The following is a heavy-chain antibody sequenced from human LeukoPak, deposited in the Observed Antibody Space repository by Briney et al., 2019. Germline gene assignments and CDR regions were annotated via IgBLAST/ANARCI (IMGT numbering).Heavy chain of an antibody. J-gene: IGHJ4*02. CDR3: ARDEVAVPGGDC. Sequence: GGSLRLSCTASGFTFSSYSMNWVRQAPGKGLEWVSSISSGSTYIYYADSVKGRFTVSRDNAQNSLYLQMNSLRPEDTAVYYCARDEVAVPGGDCWGQGTLVTVSS. D-gene: IGHD6-19*01. CDR2: ISSGSTYI. CDR1: GFTFSSYS. V-gene: IGHV3-21*01.